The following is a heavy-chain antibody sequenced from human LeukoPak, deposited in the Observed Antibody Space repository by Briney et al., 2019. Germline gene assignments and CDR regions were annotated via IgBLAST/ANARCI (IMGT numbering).Heavy chain of an antibody. Sequence: GGSLRLSCAVSGITLGNYGMSWVRQPPGKGLEWVAGISDSGGSTNYADSVKGRFTISRDTPRNTLYLQMNSLRAEDTAVYYCAKGGTGGCSSTSCYGNWFDPWGQGTLVTVSS. D-gene: IGHD2-2*01. CDR2: ISDSGGST. V-gene: IGHV3-23*01. CDR1: GITLGNYG. J-gene: IGHJ5*02. CDR3: AKGGTGGCSSTSCYGNWFDP.